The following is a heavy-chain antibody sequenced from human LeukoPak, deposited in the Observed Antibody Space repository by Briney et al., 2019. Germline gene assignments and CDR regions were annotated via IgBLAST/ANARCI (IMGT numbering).Heavy chain of an antibody. Sequence: ASVKVSCKASGYTFTSYAMHWVRQAPGQRLEWMGWINAGNGNTKYSQKFQGRVTITRDTSASTAYMELSSLRSEDTAVYYCARPLGYCSSTSCLNWFDPWGQGTLVTVSS. CDR2: INAGNGNT. J-gene: IGHJ5*02. V-gene: IGHV1-3*01. D-gene: IGHD2-2*01. CDR1: GYTFTSYA. CDR3: ARPLGYCSSTSCLNWFDP.